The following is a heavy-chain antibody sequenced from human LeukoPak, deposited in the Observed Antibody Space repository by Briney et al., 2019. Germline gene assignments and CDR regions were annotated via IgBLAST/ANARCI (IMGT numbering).Heavy chain of an antibody. CDR1: GGSFSAYY. CDR3: AIASIAALNY. J-gene: IGHJ4*02. D-gene: IGHD6-6*01. Sequence: PSETLSLTCAVYGGSFSAYYWSWIRQPPGKGLEWIGEINHSGSTNYNPSLKSRVTISVDTSKNQFSLKLSSVTAADPAVYYCAIASIAALNYWGQGTLVTVSS. CDR2: INHSGST. V-gene: IGHV4-34*01.